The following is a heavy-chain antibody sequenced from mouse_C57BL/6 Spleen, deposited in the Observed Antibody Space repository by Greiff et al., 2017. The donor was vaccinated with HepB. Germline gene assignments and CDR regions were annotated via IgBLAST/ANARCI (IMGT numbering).Heavy chain of an antibody. CDR1: GFNIKDYY. V-gene: IGHV14-1*01. J-gene: IGHJ3*01. CDR3: TTYYDGYYAGFAY. D-gene: IGHD2-3*01. CDR2: IDPEDGDT. Sequence: VQLKQSGAELVRPGASVKLSCTASGFNIKDYYMHWVKQRPEQGLEWIGRIDPEDGDTEYAPKFQGKATMTADTSSNTAYLQLSSLKSEDTAVYYCTTYYDGYYAGFAYWGQGTLVTVSA.